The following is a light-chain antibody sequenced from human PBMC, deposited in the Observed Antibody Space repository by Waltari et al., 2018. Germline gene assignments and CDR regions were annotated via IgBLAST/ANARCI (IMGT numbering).Light chain of an antibody. CDR2: HAS. V-gene: IGKV3-11*01. CDR1: QSVSTR. Sequence: EIVMTQSPATLSLSPGERATLSCRASQSVSTRLAWYQQKPGQTPRLLIYHASIRATGIPDRFSGSGSGTDFTLTISSLEPEDVAVYFCQQESYWSYSFGQGTKLEIK. CDR3: QQESYWSYS. J-gene: IGKJ2*03.